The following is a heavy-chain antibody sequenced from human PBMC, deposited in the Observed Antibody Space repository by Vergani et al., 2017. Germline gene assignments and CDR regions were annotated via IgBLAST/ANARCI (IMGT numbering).Heavy chain of an antibody. J-gene: IGHJ6*02. V-gene: IGHV3-23*01. CDR1: GFTFNRFA. CDR3: AKDRALYYYYGMDV. Sequence: EVHLLESGGGLVQPGGSLRLSCAASGFTFNRFAMSWVRQAPGKGLEWVSALSGSGGSTYYADSVKGHFTISRDNSKNTLYLQMNSLRAEDTALYYCAKDRALYYYYGMDVWGQGTTVTVSS. CDR2: LSGSGGST.